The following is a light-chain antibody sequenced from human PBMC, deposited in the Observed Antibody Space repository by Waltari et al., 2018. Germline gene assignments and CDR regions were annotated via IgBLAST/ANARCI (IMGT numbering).Light chain of an antibody. V-gene: IGKV3-15*01. Sequence: IVVTQSPATLSMSTGERATLSCRASQSVSSDLAWYQQRPGQAPRLLIYGASTRATGVPATFSGSGSGTEFTLTISSLQSEDSAVYYCQHYRICPRTFGGGTKMEIK. CDR1: QSVSSD. CDR3: QHYRICPRT. J-gene: IGKJ4*02. CDR2: GAS.